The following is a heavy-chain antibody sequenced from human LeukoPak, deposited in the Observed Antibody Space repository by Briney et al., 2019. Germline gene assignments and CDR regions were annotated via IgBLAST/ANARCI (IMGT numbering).Heavy chain of an antibody. CDR3: ARGDDFWSIFYYYYGMDD. J-gene: IGHJ6*02. Sequence: ASVKVSCKASGYTFTSYGISWVRQAPGQGLEWMGWISAYNGNTNYAQKLQGRVTMTTDTSTSTAYMELRSLRSDDTAVYYCARGDDFWSIFYYYYGMDDWGQGTTVNVSS. V-gene: IGHV1-18*01. CDR2: ISAYNGNT. CDR1: GYTFTSYG. D-gene: IGHD3-3*01.